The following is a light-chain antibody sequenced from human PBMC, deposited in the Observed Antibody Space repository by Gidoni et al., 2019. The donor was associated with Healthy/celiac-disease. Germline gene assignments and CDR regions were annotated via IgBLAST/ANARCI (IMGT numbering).Light chain of an antibody. V-gene: IGLV1-47*01. J-gene: IGLJ3*02. CDR2: RNN. Sequence: QSVLTQPPSASGTHGQRVTISCSGSSSNIGSDYVYWYQQLPGTAPKLLLYRNNQRPSGVPARFSGSKSGTSASLAISGLRSEDEADYYCAAWDDSLSVVFGGGTKLTVL. CDR3: AAWDDSLSVV. CDR1: SSNIGSDY.